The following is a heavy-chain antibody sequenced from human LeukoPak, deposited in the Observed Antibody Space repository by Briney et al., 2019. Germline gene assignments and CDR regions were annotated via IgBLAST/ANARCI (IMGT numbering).Heavy chain of an antibody. Sequence: PSETLSLTCTVSGGSISSSSYYWGWIRQPPGKGLEWIGTIYYSGSTYYNPALNSRVTISVDTSKNQFSLKLSSVTAADTAVYYCATIPLGYCSSTSCYGLVFDYWGQGTLVTVSS. V-gene: IGHV4-39*01. CDR1: GGSISSSSYY. D-gene: IGHD2-2*01. CDR2: IYYSGST. J-gene: IGHJ4*02. CDR3: ATIPLGYCSSTSCYGLVFDY.